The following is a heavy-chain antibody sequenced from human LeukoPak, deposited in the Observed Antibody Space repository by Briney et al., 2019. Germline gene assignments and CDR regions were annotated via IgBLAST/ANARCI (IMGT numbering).Heavy chain of an antibody. CDR3: ARQRERGISYFNY. CDR2: IYPRDSDA. Sequence: NPGASLQISCKGSGSYFTNYWIGWVRQLPGKGQEGMGFIYPRDSDARYSPSFQGQVTISADKSISTAYLQWSSLKASDTAMYYCARQRERGISYFNYWGQGALVTVSS. J-gene: IGHJ4*02. CDR1: GSYFTNYW. V-gene: IGHV5-51*01. D-gene: IGHD1-26*01.